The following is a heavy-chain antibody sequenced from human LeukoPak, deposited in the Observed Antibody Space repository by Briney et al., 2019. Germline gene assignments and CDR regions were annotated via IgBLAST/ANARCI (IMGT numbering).Heavy chain of an antibody. J-gene: IGHJ5*01. D-gene: IGHD1-26*01. Sequence: ASVKVSCKASGGTFSSYAISWVRQATGQGLEWMGWMNPNSGDTGYAEKFQGRVTMTRDTSTSTAYMELTSLTSDDTAIFYCARTGMGGNVWIDSWGQGTLVTVSS. CDR3: ARTGMGGNVWIDS. V-gene: IGHV1-8*02. CDR2: MNPNSGDT. CDR1: GGTFSSYA.